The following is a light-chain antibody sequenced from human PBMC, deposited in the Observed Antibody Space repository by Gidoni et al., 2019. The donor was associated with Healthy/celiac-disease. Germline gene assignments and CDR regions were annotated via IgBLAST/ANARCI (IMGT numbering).Light chain of an antibody. Sequence: QSARTQPASVSGSPGQSITISCTGTSSDVGGYNYVSWYQQHPGKAPKLMIYDVSNRPSGVSNRFSGSTSGNTASLTISGLQAEDEADYYCSSYTSSSTLFYVFGTGTKVTVL. CDR3: SSYTSSSTLFYV. J-gene: IGLJ1*01. CDR2: DVS. V-gene: IGLV2-14*01. CDR1: SSDVGGYNY.